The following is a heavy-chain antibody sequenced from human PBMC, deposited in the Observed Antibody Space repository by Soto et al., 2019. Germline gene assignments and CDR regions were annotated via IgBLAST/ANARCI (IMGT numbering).Heavy chain of an antibody. Sequence: QEQLVQSGAEVKNPGASVKISCKASDFPFLQFYIHWVRQAPGQGPQWMGVINPDGGTTTYAQTFKGRVSMTRDKSTSTVHMQLSSLRSEDTALYYCARGYYASKSLITSFGLDVWGQGTTVIVSS. D-gene: IGHD3-16*01. CDR1: DFPFLQFY. V-gene: IGHV1-46*01. J-gene: IGHJ6*02. CDR2: INPDGGTT. CDR3: ARGYYASKSLITSFGLDV.